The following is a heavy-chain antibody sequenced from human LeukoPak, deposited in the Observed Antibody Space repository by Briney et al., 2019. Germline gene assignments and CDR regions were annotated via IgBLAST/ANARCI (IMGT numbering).Heavy chain of an antibody. CDR3: ARRSLGYCSSTSCRKGDY. Sequence: SETLSLTCAVYGGSFSGYYWSWIRQPPGKGLEWIGEINHSGSTNYNPSLKSRVTISVDTSKNQFSLKLSSVTAADTAVYYCARRSLGYCSSTSCRKGDYWGQGTLVIVSS. CDR1: GGSFSGYY. CDR2: INHSGST. J-gene: IGHJ4*02. V-gene: IGHV4-34*01. D-gene: IGHD2-2*01.